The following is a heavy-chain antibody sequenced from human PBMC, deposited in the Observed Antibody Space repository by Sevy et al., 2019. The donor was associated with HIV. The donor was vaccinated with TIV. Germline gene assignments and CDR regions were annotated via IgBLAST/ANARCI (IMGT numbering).Heavy chain of an antibody. CDR3: VRDYYDGSGSYPCVY. D-gene: IGHD3-16*01. CDR1: GFTFSDYW. CDR2: IIQDGSEM. V-gene: IGHV3-7*01. Sequence: GGSLRLSCVVTGFTFSDYWMSWVRQAPGKGLEWVANIIQDGSEMHYVDSVKGRFTIFRDNDKNLLYLQMNSLRAEDTAFYYCVRDYYDGSGSYPCVYWGRGTLVTVSS. J-gene: IGHJ4*02.